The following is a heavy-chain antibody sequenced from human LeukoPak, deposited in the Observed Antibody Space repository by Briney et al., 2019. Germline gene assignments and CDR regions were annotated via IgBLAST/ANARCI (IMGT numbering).Heavy chain of an antibody. J-gene: IGHJ5*02. CDR3: ARLFITWFGELFDP. D-gene: IGHD3-10*01. V-gene: IGHV1-2*02. CDR2: INPNSGGT. Sequence: ASVKVSCKASGYTFTGYYMHWVRQAPGQGLEWMGWINPNSGGTNYAQKFQGRVTTTRDTSISTAYMELSRLRSDDTAVYYCARLFITWFGELFDPWGQGTLVTVSS. CDR1: GYTFTGYY.